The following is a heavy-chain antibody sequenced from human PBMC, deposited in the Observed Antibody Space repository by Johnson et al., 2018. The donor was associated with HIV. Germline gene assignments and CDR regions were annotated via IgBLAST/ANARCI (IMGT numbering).Heavy chain of an antibody. Sequence: QVQLVESGGGVVQPGRSLRLSCAASGFTFSSYAMHWVRQAPGKGLEGVAVISYDGSNKYYADSVKGRFTISRDNSRNTLYLQMVSLRPEDMALYCGARAGTIHTAFDIWGQGTMVTVSS. CDR1: GFTFSSYA. CDR2: ISYDGSNK. CDR3: ARAGTIHTAFDI. J-gene: IGHJ3*02. V-gene: IGHV3-30*14. D-gene: IGHD2-8*01.